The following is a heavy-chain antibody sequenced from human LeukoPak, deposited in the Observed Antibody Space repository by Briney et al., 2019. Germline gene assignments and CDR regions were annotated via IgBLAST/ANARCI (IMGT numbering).Heavy chain of an antibody. CDR1: GFSFDTYA. CDR3: ARESFGSGSYPDF. CDR2: IWHDGSHK. Sequence: GGSLRLSCAASGFSFDTYAMHWVREAPGQGLEWVALIWHDGSHKFYSNSVRGQFNISRDNSKNTVYLQMNNLRPDDTAVYYCARESFGSGSYPDFWGQGTLVTVSS. V-gene: IGHV3-33*01. J-gene: IGHJ4*02. D-gene: IGHD3-10*01.